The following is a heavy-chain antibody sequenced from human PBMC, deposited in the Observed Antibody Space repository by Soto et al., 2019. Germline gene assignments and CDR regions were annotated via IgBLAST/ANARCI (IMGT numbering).Heavy chain of an antibody. Sequence: ASVKVSCKASGYTFTSYDINWVRQATGQGLEWMGWMNPNSGNTGYAQKFQGRVTMTRNTSISTAYMELSSLRSEDTAVYYCARVGPTIFGVVTEDYGMDVWGQGTTVTVSS. J-gene: IGHJ6*02. CDR3: ARVGPTIFGVVTEDYGMDV. D-gene: IGHD3-3*01. CDR1: GYTFTSYD. CDR2: MNPNSGNT. V-gene: IGHV1-8*01.